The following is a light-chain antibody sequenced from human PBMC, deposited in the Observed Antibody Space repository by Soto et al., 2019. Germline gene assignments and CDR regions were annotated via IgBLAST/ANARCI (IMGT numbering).Light chain of an antibody. V-gene: IGKV1-5*01. CDR2: DAS. J-gene: IGKJ5*01. CDR3: QQYNSYSIT. CDR1: QSISSW. Sequence: DTQITQSPSTLSASEGERATLTCRASQSISSWLAWYQQKPGQAPKLLIYDASSLESGVPSRFSGSGSGTEFTLTISSLQPDDFATYYCQQYNSYSITFGQGTRLEIK.